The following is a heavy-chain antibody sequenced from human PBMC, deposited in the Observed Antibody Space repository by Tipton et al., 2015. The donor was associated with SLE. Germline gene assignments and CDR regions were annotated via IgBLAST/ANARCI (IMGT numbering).Heavy chain of an antibody. J-gene: IGHJ4*02. Sequence: TLSLTCTVSGGSISSSSYYWSWIRQPPGKGLEWIGYIYYSGSTNYNPSLKSRVTISVDTSKNQFSLKLSSVTAADTAVYYCARVSARYFDYWGQGTLVTVSS. V-gene: IGHV4-61*05. CDR3: ARVSARYFDY. CDR1: GGSISSSSYY. CDR2: IYYSGST. D-gene: IGHD6-6*01.